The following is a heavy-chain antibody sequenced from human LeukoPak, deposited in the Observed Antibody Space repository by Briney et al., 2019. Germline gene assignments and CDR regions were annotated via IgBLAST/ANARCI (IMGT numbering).Heavy chain of an antibody. CDR2: IYYSGST. Sequence: PSETLSLTCTVSGGSISSSSYYWGWIRQPPGKGLEWIGSIYYSGSTYYNPSLKSRVTIPVDTSKNQFSLKLSSVTAADTAVYYCARATYIAAALDYWGQGTLVTVSS. V-gene: IGHV4-39*07. J-gene: IGHJ4*02. CDR3: ARATYIAAALDY. D-gene: IGHD6-13*01. CDR1: GGSISSSSYY.